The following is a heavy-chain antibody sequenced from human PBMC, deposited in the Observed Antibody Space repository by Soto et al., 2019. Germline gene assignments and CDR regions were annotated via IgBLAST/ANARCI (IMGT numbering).Heavy chain of an antibody. Sequence: EVQLVESGGGLVQPGGSLRLSCVASGFTFDTYWMHWVRQAPGKGLEWVARVHTDGSNPTYGASVKGRFTVSRDNAKSTLFLQIDSLRAEDTAFYYCTNAVDYWGQGTLVTVSS. CDR2: VHTDGSNP. CDR3: TNAVDY. V-gene: IGHV3-74*01. CDR1: GFTFDTYW. J-gene: IGHJ4*02.